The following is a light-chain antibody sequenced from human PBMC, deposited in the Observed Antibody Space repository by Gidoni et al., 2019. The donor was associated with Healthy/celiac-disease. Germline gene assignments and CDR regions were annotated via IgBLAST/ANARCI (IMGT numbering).Light chain of an antibody. J-gene: IGKJ4*01. CDR1: QSISSY. V-gene: IGKV1-39*01. Sequence: DIQLTPSPSSLSASVGDRVTITCRASQSISSYLNWYQQKPGKAPKLLIYAASSLQSGVPSRVSGSRSGREFTLNIRSRQPEDVATYYCQQSYSTLLTFGGGTKVEIK. CDR2: AAS. CDR3: QQSYSTLLT.